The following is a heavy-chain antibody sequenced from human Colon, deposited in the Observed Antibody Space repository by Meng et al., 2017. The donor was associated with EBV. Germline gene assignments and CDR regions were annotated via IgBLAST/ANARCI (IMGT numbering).Heavy chain of an antibody. CDR3: ARVSSGWDYFNY. J-gene: IGHJ4*02. Sequence: QGQLQASAPELVKLSRTLSRTCTASGGAVVSCGYYWTWIRQHPGTGLEWFGHIYYSGSTFYNPSLKRRVIISIDTSKNQFSLNLRSVTAADTAVYYCARVSSGWDYFNYWGQGTLVTVSS. CDR2: IYYSGST. CDR1: GGAVVSCGYY. D-gene: IGHD6-19*01. V-gene: IGHV4-31*03.